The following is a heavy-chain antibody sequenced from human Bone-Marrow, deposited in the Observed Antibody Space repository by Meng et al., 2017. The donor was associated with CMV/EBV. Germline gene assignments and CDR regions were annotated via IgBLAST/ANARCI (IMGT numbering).Heavy chain of an antibody. V-gene: IGHV3-9*01. J-gene: IGHJ4*02. CDR2: ISWNSGSI. CDR3: ARVYDILTGYQIDY. Sequence: GGSLRLSCEASGFPFSDYGMHWVRQVPGKGLEWVSGISWNSGSIGYADSVKGRFTISRDNSKNTLYLQMNSLRAEDTAVYYCARVYDILTGYQIDYWGQGTLVTVSS. D-gene: IGHD3-9*01. CDR1: GFPFSDYG.